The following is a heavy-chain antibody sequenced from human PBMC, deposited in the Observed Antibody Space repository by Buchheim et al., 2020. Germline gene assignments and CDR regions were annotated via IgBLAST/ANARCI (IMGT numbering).Heavy chain of an antibody. CDR1: GGSISSGGYY. CDR3: AREWYGTKKYYFDY. CDR2: IFYSGST. J-gene: IGHJ4*02. Sequence: QVQLQESGPGLVKPSQTLSLTCTVSGGSISSGGYYWSWIRQHPGKGLEWIGYIFYSGSTYYNPSLKSLVPISVDTSKNHFSLKLSSVTAADTAVYYCAREWYGTKKYYFDYWGQGTL. D-gene: IGHD1-1*01. V-gene: IGHV4-31*01.